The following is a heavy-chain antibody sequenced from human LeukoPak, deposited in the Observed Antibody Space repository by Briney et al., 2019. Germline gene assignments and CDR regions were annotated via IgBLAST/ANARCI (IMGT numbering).Heavy chain of an antibody. Sequence: PSETLSLTCAVSGGSISSGDYSWSWIRQPPGKGLEWIGYIYHSGSTYYNPSLKSRVTISVDRSKNQFSLKLSSVTAADTAVYYCARGVGYCGSISCSWFDPWGQGILVTVSS. D-gene: IGHD2-2*01. CDR1: GGSISSGDYS. J-gene: IGHJ5*02. CDR2: IYHSGST. V-gene: IGHV4-30-2*01. CDR3: ARGVGYCGSISCSWFDP.